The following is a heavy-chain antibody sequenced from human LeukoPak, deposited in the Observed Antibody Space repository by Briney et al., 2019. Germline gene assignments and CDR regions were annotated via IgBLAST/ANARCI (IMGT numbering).Heavy chain of an antibody. CDR1: GVSISSSSYY. Sequence: SETLSLTCTVSGVSISSSSYYWGWIRQPPGKELQWIASVYYSGRTNYSPSLKSRVTISVDTSEKQFSLQLNSVTAADTAVYYCARQGSAYYFDFWGQGLLVTVSS. J-gene: IGHJ4*02. CDR2: VYYSGRT. D-gene: IGHD2-15*01. CDR3: ARQGSAYYFDF. V-gene: IGHV4-39*01.